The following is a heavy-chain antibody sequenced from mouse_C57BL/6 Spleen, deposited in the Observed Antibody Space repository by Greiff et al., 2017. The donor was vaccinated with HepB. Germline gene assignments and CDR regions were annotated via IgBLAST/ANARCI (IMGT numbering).Heavy chain of an antibody. J-gene: IGHJ2*01. V-gene: IGHV1-82*01. CDR2: IYPGDGDT. Sequence: VQLQQSGPELVKPGASVKISCKASGYAFSSSWMNWVKQRPGKGLEWIGRIYPGDGDTNYNGKFKGKATLTADKSSSTAYMQLSSLTSEDSAVYFCARWGGNYYFDYWGQGTTLTVSS. CDR1: GYAFSSSW. D-gene: IGHD2-1*01. CDR3: ARWGGNYYFDY.